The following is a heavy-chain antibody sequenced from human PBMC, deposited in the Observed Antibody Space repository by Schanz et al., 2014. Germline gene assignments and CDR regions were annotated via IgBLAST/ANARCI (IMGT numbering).Heavy chain of an antibody. J-gene: IGHJ4*02. CDR1: GFTLSNSD. D-gene: IGHD2-2*01. Sequence: EVQLVESGGGLVQPGGSLRLSCAASGFTLSNSDMHWVRQGTGKGLEWVSCTNGDGTNAKYADSVKGRFTISRDNSKNTLYLQMNSLKTEDTAMYYCARRASCSRIGCPFDSWGQGTLVTVSS. CDR2: TNGDGTNA. V-gene: IGHV3-74*02. CDR3: ARRASCSRIGCPFDS.